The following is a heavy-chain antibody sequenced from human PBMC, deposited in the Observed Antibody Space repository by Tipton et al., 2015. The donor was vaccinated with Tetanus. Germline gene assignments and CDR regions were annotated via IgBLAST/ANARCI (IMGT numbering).Heavy chain of an antibody. CDR3: ARVHVGLTEPCDY. CDR2: IPFDGRNE. V-gene: IGHV3-30*03. CDR1: GFRFSYSG. D-gene: IGHD3-9*01. J-gene: IGHJ4*02. Sequence: SLRLSCAASGFRFSYSGMHWVRQAPGKGLEWVAVIPFDGRNERYADSVKGRFIISRDNSKNTLYLQMNGLRPEDTAVYYCARVHVGLTEPCDYWGQGILVTVSS.